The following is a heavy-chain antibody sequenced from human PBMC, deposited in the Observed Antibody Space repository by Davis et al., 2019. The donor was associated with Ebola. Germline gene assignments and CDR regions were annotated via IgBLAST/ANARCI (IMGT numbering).Heavy chain of an antibody. Sequence: GESLKISCAASGFTFSSYSMNWVRQAPGKGLEWVSHVSSSSTTIYYADSVKGRFTISRDDARNSLYLQMDSLRAEDTAMYYCARAGSVGAVDYWGQGTLVTVSS. CDR2: VSSSSTTI. CDR1: GFTFSSYS. CDR3: ARAGSVGAVDY. J-gene: IGHJ4*02. V-gene: IGHV3-48*04. D-gene: IGHD3-10*01.